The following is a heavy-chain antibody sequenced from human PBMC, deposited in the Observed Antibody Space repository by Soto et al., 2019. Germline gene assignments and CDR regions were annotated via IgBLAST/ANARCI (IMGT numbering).Heavy chain of an antibody. CDR2: IYYSGST. CDR1: GGSISSYY. CDR3: ARSAPSFPWGDYYHYYGMDV. D-gene: IGHD2-2*01. Sequence: SETLSLTCTVSGGSISSYYWSWIRQPPGKGLEWIGYIYYSGSTNYNPSLKRRVTISVDTSTNQFSLKLSSVTAADTAVYYCARSAPSFPWGDYYHYYGMDVWGQGTTVTVSS. V-gene: IGHV4-59*01. J-gene: IGHJ6*02.